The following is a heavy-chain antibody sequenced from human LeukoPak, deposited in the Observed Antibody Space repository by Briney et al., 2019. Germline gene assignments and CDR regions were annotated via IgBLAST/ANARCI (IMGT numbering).Heavy chain of an antibody. Sequence: GESLKISCKGSGYSFTSYWIGWVRQMPGKGLEWMGIIYPGDSDTRYSPSFQSQVTISADKSISTAYLQWSSLKASDTAMYYCARPYYYGSGSRGSHYYYYMDVWGKGTTVTVSS. D-gene: IGHD3-10*01. J-gene: IGHJ6*03. CDR3: ARPYYYGSGSRGSHYYYYMDV. CDR1: GYSFTSYW. V-gene: IGHV5-51*01. CDR2: IYPGDSDT.